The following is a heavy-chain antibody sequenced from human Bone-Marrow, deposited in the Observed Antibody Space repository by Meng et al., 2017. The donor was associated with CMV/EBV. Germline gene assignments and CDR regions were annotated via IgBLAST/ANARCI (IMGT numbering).Heavy chain of an antibody. D-gene: IGHD2-15*01. J-gene: IGHJ6*02. CDR2: IIPIFGTA. Sequence: SVKVSCKASGVTFSSYAISWVRQAPGQGLECMGGIIPIFGTANYAQKFQGRVTITTDESTSTAYMELSSLRSEDTAVYYCARASLAATPYYYYYGMDVWGQGTMVTVSS. V-gene: IGHV1-69*05. CDR1: GVTFSSYA. CDR3: ARASLAATPYYYYYGMDV.